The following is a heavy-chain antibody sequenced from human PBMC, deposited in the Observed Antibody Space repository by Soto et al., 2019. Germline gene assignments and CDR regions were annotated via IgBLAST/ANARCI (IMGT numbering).Heavy chain of an antibody. D-gene: IGHD4-4*01. Sequence: VQLVESGGGLVKPGRSLRLSCAASGFTFSGHRMNWVRQAPGKGLEWVASISSGSSYIHYADSVMGRFTISRNNAKNSLYLQINSLRAEDTAVYYCARDSNLGNFDYWGQGTLVTVSS. CDR3: ARDSNLGNFDY. J-gene: IGHJ4*02. V-gene: IGHV3-21*01. CDR2: ISSGSSYI. CDR1: GFTFSGHR.